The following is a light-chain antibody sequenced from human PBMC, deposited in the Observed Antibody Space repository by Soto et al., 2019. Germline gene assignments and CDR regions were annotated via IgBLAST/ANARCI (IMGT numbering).Light chain of an antibody. CDR1: QSVRSH. CDR3: QQYKNWPL. Sequence: IVMTQSPATLSVSPGEGVTLSCRASQSVRSHLAWYQQKPGQPPRLLIYGASTRATGIPARFIGSGFGTEFTLTISSLQPEDFAVYYCQQYKNWPLFGQGTRLEIK. V-gene: IGKV3-15*01. J-gene: IGKJ5*01. CDR2: GAS.